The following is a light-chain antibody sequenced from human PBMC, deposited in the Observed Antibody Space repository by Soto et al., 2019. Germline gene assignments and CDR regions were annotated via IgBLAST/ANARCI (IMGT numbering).Light chain of an antibody. V-gene: IGKV1-6*01. J-gene: IGKJ1*01. CDR1: EDVRHD. CDR3: HQHNNSPGT. CDR2: SAT. Sequence: AARRVSNESRTSEDVRHDLAWFQQRPGKAPNLLIYSATRLQSGVPSRFSGSGSGTDFTLIISSLQPEDFATYYYHQHNNSPGTFGLGTKVDI.